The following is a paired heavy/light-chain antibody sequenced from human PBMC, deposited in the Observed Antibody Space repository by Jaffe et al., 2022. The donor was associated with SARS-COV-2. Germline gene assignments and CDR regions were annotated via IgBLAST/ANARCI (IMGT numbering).Heavy chain of an antibody. CDR3: AKGATKVDY. D-gene: IGHD1-26*01. J-gene: IGHJ4*02. CDR2: ISYEGSVQ. CDR1: GITLKDYG. Sequence: QVQLVESGGGVVQPGRSLRLSCAASGITLKDYGMHWVRQAPGRGLEWVAFISYEGSVQHYGDSVKGRFTISRDDLKNTLFLQMDSLRPDDTAVYYCAKGATKVDYWGQGTLVTVSS. V-gene: IGHV3-30*18.
Light chain of an antibody. CDR3: LSYTTRGARV. V-gene: IGLV2-14*01. Sequence: QSALTQPASVSGSPGQSITISCTGTSSDVGSYDHVSWFQQHAGKGPSLVIFDVNSRPSGVSNRFSGSKSGNTASLTISGLQPEDEADYYCLSYTTRGARVFGTGTTVTVV. J-gene: IGLJ1*01. CDR1: SSDVGSYDH. CDR2: DVN.